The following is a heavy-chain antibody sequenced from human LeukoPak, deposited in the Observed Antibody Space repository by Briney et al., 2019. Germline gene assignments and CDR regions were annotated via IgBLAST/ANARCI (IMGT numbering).Heavy chain of an antibody. CDR1: GVSINGRY. D-gene: IGHD3/OR15-3a*01. Sequence: PSETLSLTCIVSGVSINGRYWGWTRQPAGKGLEWIGHIYSSGSTYYNPSPKSRVTMSVDTSANHFYLRLTSVTAADTALYYCARRWTVENTFDVWGQGTMVTVSS. CDR2: IYSSGST. CDR3: ARRWTVENTFDV. V-gene: IGHV4-4*07. J-gene: IGHJ3*01.